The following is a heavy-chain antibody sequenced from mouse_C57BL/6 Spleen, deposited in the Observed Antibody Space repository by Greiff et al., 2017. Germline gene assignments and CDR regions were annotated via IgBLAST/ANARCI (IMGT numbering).Heavy chain of an antibody. V-gene: IGHV5-4*01. D-gene: IGHD3-3*01. CDR2: ISDGGSYT. J-gene: IGHJ4*01. CDR1: GFTFSSYA. Sequence: EVQVVESGGGLVKPGGSLKLSCAASGFTFSSYAMSWVRQTPEKRLEWVATISDGGSYTYYPDNVKGRFTISRDNAKNNLYLQMSHLKSEDTAMYYCARDSGTWYAMDYWGQGTSVTVSS. CDR3: ARDSGTWYAMDY.